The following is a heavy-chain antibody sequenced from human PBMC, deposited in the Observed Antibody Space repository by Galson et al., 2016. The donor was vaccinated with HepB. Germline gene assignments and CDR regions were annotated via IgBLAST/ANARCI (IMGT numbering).Heavy chain of an antibody. D-gene: IGHD6-19*01. J-gene: IGHJ5*02. CDR3: ARTSGWHWFDP. CDR1: GGSFSGYD. CDR2: INDRGSS. V-gene: IGHV4-34*01. Sequence: ETLSLTCEVYGGSFSGYDWNWIRQPPGKGLEWIGEINDRGSSNYTPSLKSRVTLSVDTSKNQVSLNLRSVTAADTAVYYCARTSGWHWFDPWGQGTLVTVSS.